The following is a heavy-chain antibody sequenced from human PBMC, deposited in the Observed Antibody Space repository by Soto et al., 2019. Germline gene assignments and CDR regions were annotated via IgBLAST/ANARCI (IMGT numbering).Heavy chain of an antibody. D-gene: IGHD1-26*01. V-gene: IGHV2-5*02. CDR1: GFSLTTDRVG. CDR2: IYWDDSK. CDR3: GHAYGGRYLS. J-gene: IGHJ5*02. Sequence: QITLKESGPTLVKPTQTLTLTCTFSGFSLTTDRVGVGWIRQPPGEALEWLAVIYWDDSKTYRPSLESRLTITKDTTKNQGALPMTNMDSLDTATYYCGHAYGGRYLSWGQGTLVTVSS.